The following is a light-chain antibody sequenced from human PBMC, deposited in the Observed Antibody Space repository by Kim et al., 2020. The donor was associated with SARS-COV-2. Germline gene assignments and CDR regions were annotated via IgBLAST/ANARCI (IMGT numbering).Light chain of an antibody. CDR1: QSISSW. CDR3: QQYHSYPVT. CDR2: KAS. V-gene: IGKV1-5*03. J-gene: IGKJ2*01. Sequence: DIQMTKSPSTLSASVGDRVTITCRASQSISSWLAWYQQKPGKAPKLLIYKASSLESGVPSRFSGSGSGTEFTLTISSLQPDDFATYYCQQYHSYPVTFGQGTKLEI.